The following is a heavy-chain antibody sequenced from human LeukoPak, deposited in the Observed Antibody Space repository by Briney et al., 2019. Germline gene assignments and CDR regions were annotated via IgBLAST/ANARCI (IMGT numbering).Heavy chain of an antibody. J-gene: IGHJ6*03. Sequence: ASVKVSCKASGYTFTSYYMHWVRQAPGQGLEWMGIINPSGGNTSYAQKFQGRVTMTRDMSTSTVYMDLSSLRSEDTAVYYCSLGAPEYYYMDVWGKGTTVTVSS. CDR3: SLGAPEYYYMDV. CDR2: INPSGGNT. V-gene: IGHV1-46*01. CDR1: GYTFTSYY.